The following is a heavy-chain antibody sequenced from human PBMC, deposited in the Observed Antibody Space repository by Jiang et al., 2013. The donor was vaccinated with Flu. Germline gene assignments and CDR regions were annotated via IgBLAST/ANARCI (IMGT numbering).Heavy chain of an antibody. CDR1: GFTFATFW. J-gene: IGHJ6*02. CDR3: ARAHESGGSHDSYYSYGMDV. CDR2: IKEDGSER. D-gene: IGHD2-15*01. V-gene: IGHV3-7*01. Sequence: VQLVESGEAWSSRGSLRLSCAASGFTFATFWMSWVRQAPGKGLEWVANIKEDGSERYYVDSAKGRFTISRDNAKNSLYLQMNSLRVEDTAVYYCARAHESGGSHDSYYSYGMDVWGQG.